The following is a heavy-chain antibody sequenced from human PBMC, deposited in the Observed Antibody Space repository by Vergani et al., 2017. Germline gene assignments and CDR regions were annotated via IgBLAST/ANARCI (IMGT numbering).Heavy chain of an antibody. Sequence: EVQLQESGGGLVQPGGSLRHSCAASGFTFSSYWMSWVRQAPGKGREWVANIKQDGSEKYYVDSVKGRFTISRDNAKNSLYLQMNSLRAEETAVYYCAREAYYGMDVWGQGTTVTVSS. CDR3: AREAYYGMDV. CDR1: GFTFSSYW. J-gene: IGHJ6*02. V-gene: IGHV3-7*01. CDR2: IKQDGSEK.